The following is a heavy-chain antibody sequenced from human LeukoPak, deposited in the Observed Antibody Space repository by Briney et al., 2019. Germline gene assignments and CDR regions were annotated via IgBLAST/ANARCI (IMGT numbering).Heavy chain of an antibody. J-gene: IGHJ4*02. D-gene: IGHD2-15*01. Sequence: GGSLRLSCAASGFTFSSYWMHWVRQAPGKGLVWASHIDTDGSNTNYADSVKGRFTISRDNAQNTLYLQMNSLRAEDTAVYFCARAYTRFCSGGSCYSDDYFNYWGQGTLVTVSS. V-gene: IGHV3-74*01. CDR3: ARAYTRFCSGGSCYSDDYFNY. CDR1: GFTFSSYW. CDR2: IDTDGSNT.